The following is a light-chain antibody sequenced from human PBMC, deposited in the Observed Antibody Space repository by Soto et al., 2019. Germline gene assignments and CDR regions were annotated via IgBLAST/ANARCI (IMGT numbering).Light chain of an antibody. J-gene: IGLJ2*01. CDR3: AAWDDSLSGVV. CDR1: YSNIGAGYE. Sequence: QSVLTQPPSVSGAPGQRVTISCTGSYSNIGAGYEVHWYQQIPGTAPKLLISGHNNRPSGVPDRFFGSKSGTSASLTIIGLQAEDEADYYCAAWDDSLSGVVFGGGTQLTVL. CDR2: GHN. V-gene: IGLV1-40*01.